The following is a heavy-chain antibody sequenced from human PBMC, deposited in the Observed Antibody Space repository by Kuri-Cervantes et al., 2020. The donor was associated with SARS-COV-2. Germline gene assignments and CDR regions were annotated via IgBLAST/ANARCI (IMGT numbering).Heavy chain of an antibody. J-gene: IGHJ5*02. D-gene: IGHD1-26*01. V-gene: IGHV1-69*06. Sequence: SVKVSCKASGGTFSSYAISWVRQAPGQGLEWMGGIIPIFGTANYAQKFQGRVTITADKSTSTAYMELSSLRSEDTAVYYCARAAHHTSKGRRTSYNWFDPWGQGTLVTVSS. CDR3: ARAAHHTSKGRRTSYNWFDP. CDR1: GGTFSSYA. CDR2: IIPIFGTA.